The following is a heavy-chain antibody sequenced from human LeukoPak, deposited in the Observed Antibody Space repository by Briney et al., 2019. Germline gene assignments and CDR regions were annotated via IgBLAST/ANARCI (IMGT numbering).Heavy chain of an antibody. Sequence: GGSLRLSCAASGFTFSNSSMSWVRQAPGKGLEWVSVISGSGGSTDYADSVKGRFTISRDNSKNTLYLQMNSLRAEDTAVYYCAKGSGWYVWGQGTLVTVSS. V-gene: IGHV3-23*01. CDR3: AKGSGWYV. J-gene: IGHJ4*02. CDR2: ISGSGGST. D-gene: IGHD6-19*01. CDR1: GFTFSNSS.